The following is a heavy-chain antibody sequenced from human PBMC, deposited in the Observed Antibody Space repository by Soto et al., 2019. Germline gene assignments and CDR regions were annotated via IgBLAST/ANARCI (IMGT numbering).Heavy chain of an antibody. CDR2: IYYSGTT. CDR3: ARDRRGIATRGYYYYAMDV. V-gene: IGHV4-30-4*01. CDR1: GGSISSGDYH. Sequence: SETLSLTCTVSGGSISSGDYHWSWIRQPPGKGLEWIGYIYYSGTTHCNPSLKSRVTISVDTSESQFFLKLSSVTSADTAVYYCARDRRGIATRGYYYYAMDVWGHGTTVTVSS. J-gene: IGHJ6*02. D-gene: IGHD6-6*01.